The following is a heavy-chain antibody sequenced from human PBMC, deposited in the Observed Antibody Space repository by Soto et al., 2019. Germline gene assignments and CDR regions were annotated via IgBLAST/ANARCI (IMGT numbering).Heavy chain of an antibody. J-gene: IGHJ4*02. CDR2: IKQDGSEK. CDR1: GFTFSSYA. D-gene: IGHD5-12*01. CDR3: ARDPHPHNGYNPGPCWY. Sequence: EVQLLESGGGLVQPGGSLRLSCAASGFTFSSYAMSWVRQAPGKGLEWVANIKQDGSEKYYVDSVKGRFTISRDNAKNSLYLQMNSLRAEDTAVYYCARDPHPHNGYNPGPCWYWGQGTLVTVSS. V-gene: IGHV3-7*01.